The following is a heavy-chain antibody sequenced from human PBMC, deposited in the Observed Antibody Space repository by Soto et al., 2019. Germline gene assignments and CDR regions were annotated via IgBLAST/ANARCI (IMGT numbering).Heavy chain of an antibody. CDR2: INHSGST. V-gene: IGHV4-34*01. CDR3: ARGAVNFFDY. J-gene: IGHJ4*02. CDR1: GGSFSGYY. D-gene: IGHD6-19*01. Sequence: PSETLSLTCAVYGGSFSGYYWSWIRQPPGKGLEWIGEINHSGSTNYNPSLKSRVTISVDTSKNQFSLKLSSVTAADTAVYYCARGAVNFFDYWGQGTLVTVSS.